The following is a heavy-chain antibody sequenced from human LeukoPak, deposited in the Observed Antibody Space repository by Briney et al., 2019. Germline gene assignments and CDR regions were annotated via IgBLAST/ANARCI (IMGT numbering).Heavy chain of an antibody. CDR3: ARDYYETSGYPLRYFDY. D-gene: IGHD3-22*01. V-gene: IGHV4-59*01. CDR2: IYYSGST. J-gene: IGHJ4*02. CDR1: GGSISSYC. Sequence: KTSESLSLTCTVSGGSISSYCWNWIRQPPGKGLEWIGYIYYSGSTNYNPSLKSRVTISVDTSKNQFSLKLSSVTAADTAVYYCARDYYETSGYPLRYFDYWGQGTLVTVSS.